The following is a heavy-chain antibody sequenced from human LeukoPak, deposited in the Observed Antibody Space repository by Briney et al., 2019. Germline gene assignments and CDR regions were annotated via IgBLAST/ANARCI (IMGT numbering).Heavy chain of an antibody. CDR2: ISSSSSYI. V-gene: IGHV3-21*01. CDR1: GFTFSSYS. CDR3: GIGYCSSTSCSYFDY. J-gene: IGHJ4*02. Sequence: GGSLRLSCAASGFTFSSYSMNWVRQAPGKGLEWVSSISSSSSYIYYADSEKGRFTISRDNAKNSLYLQMNSLRAEDTAVYYCGIGYCSSTSCSYFDYWGQGTLVTVSS. D-gene: IGHD2-2*01.